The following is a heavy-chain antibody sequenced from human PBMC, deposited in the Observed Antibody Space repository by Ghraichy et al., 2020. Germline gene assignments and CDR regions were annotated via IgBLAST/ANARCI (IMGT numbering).Heavy chain of an antibody. Sequence: SETLSLTCTVSGGSVNSGSYYWGWIRQSPGKGLEWIGYIYSSGSTNYNPSLRNRVTISGDSSKNQFSLKVTSVTAADTAMYYCARGHYYDSSGYHFWGQGTLVTVSS. D-gene: IGHD3-22*01. V-gene: IGHV4-61*01. CDR3: ARGHYYDSSGYHF. CDR1: GGSVNSGSYY. J-gene: IGHJ4*02. CDR2: IYSSGST.